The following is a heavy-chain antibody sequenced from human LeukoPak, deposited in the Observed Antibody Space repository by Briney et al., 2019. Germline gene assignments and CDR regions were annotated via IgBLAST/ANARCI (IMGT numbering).Heavy chain of an antibody. CDR3: ARAWTGYSYGDY. CDR2: ISTRSSYT. V-gene: IGHV3-21*04. Sequence: PGGSLRLSCVASGFTFSSQSMNWVRQAPGKGLEWVSSISTRSSYTYYADSVKGRFTISRDNAKNSLYLQMNSLRAEDTAVYYCARAWTGYSYGDYWGQGTLVTVSS. CDR1: GFTFSSQS. J-gene: IGHJ4*02. D-gene: IGHD5-18*01.